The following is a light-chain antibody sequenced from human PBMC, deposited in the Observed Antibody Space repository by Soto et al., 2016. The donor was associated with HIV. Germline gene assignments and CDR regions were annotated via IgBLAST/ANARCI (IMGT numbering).Light chain of an antibody. J-gene: IGLJ2*01. CDR1: NVGSKS. Sequence: SYVLTQPPSLSVAPRKTARITCGGNNVGSKSVQWYQQKPGQAPVLVIFGNSDRPFEILERFSGSNSGNTATLTINTVEAGDEADYYCQMWDTGSDHVVFGGGTKLIVL. V-gene: IGLV3-21*04. CDR3: QMWDTGSDHVV. CDR2: GNS.